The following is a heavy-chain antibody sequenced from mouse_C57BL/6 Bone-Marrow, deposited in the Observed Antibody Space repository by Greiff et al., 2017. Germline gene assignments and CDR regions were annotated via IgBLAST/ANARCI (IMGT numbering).Heavy chain of an antibody. CDR1: GFTFSSYA. CDR3: ARGRLRRGYDCAMDY. D-gene: IGHD2-4*01. CDR2: ISDGGSYT. V-gene: IGHV5-4*01. J-gene: IGHJ4*01. Sequence: EVQLMESGGGLVKPGGSLKLSCAASGFTFSSYAMSWVRQTPEKRLEWVGTISDGGSYTYYPDNVKGQFTISINNDKNNLYLQMRHLRSEDTAMYYCARGRLRRGYDCAMDYEGQGTSVTVSS.